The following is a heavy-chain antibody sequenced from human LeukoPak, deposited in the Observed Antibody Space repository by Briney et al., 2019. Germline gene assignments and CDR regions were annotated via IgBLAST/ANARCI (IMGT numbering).Heavy chain of an antibody. Sequence: ASVKVSCKSSGYTFTGYYMHWVRQAPGQGLEWMGWINPNSGGTNYAQKFQGRVTMTRDTSISTAYMELTRLRSDDTAVYYCARDNGDYWFDYWGQGTLVTVSS. CDR1: GYTFTGYY. V-gene: IGHV1-2*02. J-gene: IGHJ4*02. CDR2: INPNSGGT. D-gene: IGHD4-17*01. CDR3: ARDNGDYWFDY.